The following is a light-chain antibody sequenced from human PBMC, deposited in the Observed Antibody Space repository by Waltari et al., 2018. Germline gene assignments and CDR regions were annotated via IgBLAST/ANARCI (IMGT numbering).Light chain of an antibody. CDR2: EVR. CDR1: SSDIGAYNY. V-gene: IGLV2-14*01. Sequence: QSALTQPASVSGSPGQSITISCTGSSSDIGAYNYVGWYQHFPDEAPKLLIYEVRNRPSGVSSRFSGSKSGNTASLTISGIQAEDEAHYYCSSYTNTFVVFGGGTKLTVL. J-gene: IGLJ2*01. CDR3: SSYTNTFVV.